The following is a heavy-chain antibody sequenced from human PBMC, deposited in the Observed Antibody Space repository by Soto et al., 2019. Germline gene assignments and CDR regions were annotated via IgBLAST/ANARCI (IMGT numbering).Heavy chain of an antibody. Sequence: GRPLRVSWAAAGCTISSYSRSWVRKATGKGLEWVSYISSSSSTIYYADSVKGRFTISRDNAKNSPYLQMNSLRAEDTAVYYCARDGLQRTGGERDYWGQGTLVTVSS. D-gene: IGHD3-10*01. CDR3: ARDGLQRTGGERDY. V-gene: IGHV3-48*01. J-gene: IGHJ4*02. CDR1: GCTISSYS. CDR2: ISSSSSTI.